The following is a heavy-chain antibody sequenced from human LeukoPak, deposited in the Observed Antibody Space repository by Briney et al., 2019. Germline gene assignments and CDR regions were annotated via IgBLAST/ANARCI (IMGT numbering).Heavy chain of an antibody. J-gene: IGHJ3*01. CDR3: ARGIFGMVLNAFDL. CDR1: GGSISIYY. CDR2: ISYGGST. D-gene: IGHD3-3*01. V-gene: IGHV4-59*01. Sequence: PSETLSLTCTVSGGSISIYYWTWIRQPPGRGLEWVGYISYGGSTNYNPSLKSRVTISVDTSTNQFSLKLSSVTAADTAVYYCARGIFGMVLNAFDLWGRGTMVTVSS.